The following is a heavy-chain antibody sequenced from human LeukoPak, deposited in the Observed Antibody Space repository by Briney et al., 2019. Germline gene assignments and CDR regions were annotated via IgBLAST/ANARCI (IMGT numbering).Heavy chain of an antibody. V-gene: IGHV1-24*01. CDR1: GYTLTELS. J-gene: IGHJ4*02. CDR2: FDPEDGET. CDR3: ATGSYCSGGSCYSFGFDY. D-gene: IGHD2-15*01. Sequence: ASAKVSCKVSGYTLTELSMHWVRQAPGKGLEWMGGFDPEDGETIYAQKFQGRVTMTEDTSTDTAYMELSSLRSEDTAVYYCATGSYCSGGSCYSFGFDYWGQGTLVTVSS.